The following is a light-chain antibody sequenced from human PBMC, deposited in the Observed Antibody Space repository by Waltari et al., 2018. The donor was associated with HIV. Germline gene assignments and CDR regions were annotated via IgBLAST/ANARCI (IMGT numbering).Light chain of an antibody. CDR2: DAS. CDR3: QQRSNWPGT. J-gene: IGKJ1*01. CDR1: QSVSSY. Sequence: EIVLTQSPATLSLSPGERATLSCRASQSVSSYLAWYQQKPGQAPRLHIYDASNRATGIPARFSGSGSGTDFTLTISSLEPEDFAVYYCQQRSNWPGTFGLGPRWKSN. V-gene: IGKV3-11*01.